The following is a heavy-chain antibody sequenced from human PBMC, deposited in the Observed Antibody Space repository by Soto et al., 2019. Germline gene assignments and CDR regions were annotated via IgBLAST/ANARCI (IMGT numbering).Heavy chain of an antibody. CDR3: ARSYTSSWYWVFDY. J-gene: IGHJ4*02. CDR2: IFYSGSP. V-gene: IGHV4-39*01. D-gene: IGHD6-13*01. CDR1: GGSISSSNYY. Sequence: QLLESGPGLVKPSETLSLTCTVSGGSISSSNYYWGWIRQPPGKGLEWIGSIFYSGSPYYNPSLKSRVTISVDTSKNQFSLTLSSVTAADTAVYYCARSYTSSWYWVFDYWGQGTLVTVSS.